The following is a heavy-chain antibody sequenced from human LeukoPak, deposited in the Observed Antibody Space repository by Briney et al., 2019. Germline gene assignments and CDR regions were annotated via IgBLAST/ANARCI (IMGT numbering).Heavy chain of an antibody. D-gene: IGHD6-13*01. V-gene: IGHV4-34*01. CDR2: INHSGST. CDR1: GGSFSGYY. CDR3: ARPRIAAAFAFDI. Sequence: PSETLSLTCAVYGGSFSGYYWSWIRQPPGKGLESIGEINHSGSTNYNPSLKSRVTISVDTSKNQFSLKLSSVTAADTAVYYCARPRIAAAFAFDIWGQGTMVTVSS. J-gene: IGHJ3*02.